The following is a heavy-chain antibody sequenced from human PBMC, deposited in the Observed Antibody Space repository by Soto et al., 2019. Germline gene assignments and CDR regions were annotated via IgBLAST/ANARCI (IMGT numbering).Heavy chain of an antibody. J-gene: IGHJ6*02. Sequence: QVQLVQSGAEVKKPGASVKVSCKASGYTFTSYGISWVRQAPGQGLEWMGWISAYNGNTNYAQKLQGRVTMTTDTSTSPAYMELRSLRSDDTAVYYCARYKGIAAAGKDYYYYGMDVWGQGTTVTVSS. CDR1: GYTFTSYG. D-gene: IGHD6-13*01. V-gene: IGHV1-18*01. CDR2: ISAYNGNT. CDR3: ARYKGIAAAGKDYYYYGMDV.